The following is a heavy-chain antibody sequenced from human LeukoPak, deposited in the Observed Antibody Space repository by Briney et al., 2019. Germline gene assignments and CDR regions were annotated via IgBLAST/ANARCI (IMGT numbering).Heavy chain of an antibody. CDR1: GFTFSSYA. CDR3: AKAHDLYYYDSSGYYFLDY. Sequence: PGGSLRLSCAASGFTFSSYAMSWVRQAPGKGLEWVSAISGSGGSTYYAGSVKGRFTISRDNSKNTLYLQMNSLRAEDTAVYYCAKAHDLYYYDSSGYYFLDYWGQGTLVTVSS. D-gene: IGHD3-22*01. J-gene: IGHJ4*02. V-gene: IGHV3-23*01. CDR2: ISGSGGST.